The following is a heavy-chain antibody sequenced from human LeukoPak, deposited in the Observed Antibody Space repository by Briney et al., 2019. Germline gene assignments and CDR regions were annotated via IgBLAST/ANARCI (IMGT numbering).Heavy chain of an antibody. CDR3: AKDKRDLYYFDY. V-gene: IGHV4-34*01. CDR2: INHSGST. J-gene: IGHJ4*02. Sequence: SETLSLTCAVYGGSFSGYYWSWIRQPPGKGLEWIGEINHSGSTNYNPSLKSRVTISVDTSKNQFSLKLSSVTAEDTAVYYCAKDKRDLYYFDYWGQGTLVTVSS. CDR1: GGSFSGYY.